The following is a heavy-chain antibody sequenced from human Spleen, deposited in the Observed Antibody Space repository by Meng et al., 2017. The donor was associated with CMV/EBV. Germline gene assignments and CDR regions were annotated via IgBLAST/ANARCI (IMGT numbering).Heavy chain of an antibody. Sequence: GFTLRSYGLQWVRQAPGKGLEWVKFGRYDGSKKFYADSVKGRLTSARDNSKNTLYLQMNSLRGEDTAVYFCAKDQDDYDGSGSYIDYWGRGTLVTVSS. J-gene: IGHJ4*02. CDR2: GRYDGSKK. D-gene: IGHD3-10*01. CDR3: AKDQDDYDGSGSYIDY. V-gene: IGHV3-30*02. CDR1: GFTLRSYG.